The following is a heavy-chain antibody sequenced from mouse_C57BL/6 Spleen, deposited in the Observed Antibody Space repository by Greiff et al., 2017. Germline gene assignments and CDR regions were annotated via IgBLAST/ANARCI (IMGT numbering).Heavy chain of an antibody. J-gene: IGHJ4*01. CDR3: ALLYGISAMDY. Sequence: VQLQQSGAELVKPGASVKLSCTASGFNIKDYYMHWVKQRTEQGLEWIGRIDPEDGETKYAPKFQGKATITADTSSNTAYLQLSSLTSEYTAVSFCALLYGISAMDYWGLGTSGTVSS. V-gene: IGHV14-2*01. CDR1: GFNIKDYY. D-gene: IGHD2-1*01. CDR2: IDPEDGET.